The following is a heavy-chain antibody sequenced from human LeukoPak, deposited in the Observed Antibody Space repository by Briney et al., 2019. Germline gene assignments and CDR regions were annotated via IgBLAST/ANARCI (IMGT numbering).Heavy chain of an antibody. CDR3: AKDRPFTMMGGANWLAP. CDR2: ISGSGGST. J-gene: IGHJ5*02. Sequence: QPGGSLRLSCAASGFTFSSYAMSWVRQAPGKGLEWVSAISGSGGSTYYADSVKGRFTISRDNSKNTLYLQMNSLRAEDTAAYYCAKDRPFTMMGGANWLAPGGREPLVPVPS. V-gene: IGHV3-23*01. D-gene: IGHD3-22*01. CDR1: GFTFSSYA.